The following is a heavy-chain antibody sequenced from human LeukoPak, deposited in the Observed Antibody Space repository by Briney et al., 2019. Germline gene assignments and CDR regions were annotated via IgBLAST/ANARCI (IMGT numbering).Heavy chain of an antibody. CDR2: IYYSGST. V-gene: IGHV4-59*08. D-gene: IGHD3-10*01. CDR1: GGSISSYY. CDR3: ARQVGRSGSVFDY. J-gene: IGHJ4*02. Sequence: SETLSLTCTVSGGSISSYYWSWIRQPPGKGLEWIGYIYYSGSTNYNPSLKSRVTISVDTSKNQFSLKLSSVTAADTAVYYRARQVGRSGSVFDYWGQGTLVTVSS.